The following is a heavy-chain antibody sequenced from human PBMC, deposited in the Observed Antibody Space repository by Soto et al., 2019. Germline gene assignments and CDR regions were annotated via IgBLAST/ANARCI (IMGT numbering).Heavy chain of an antibody. CDR1: GFMFNSSA. D-gene: IGHD2-21*01. J-gene: IGHJ3*02. V-gene: IGHV3-23*01. CDR2: VSDNGGSRGGT. CDR3: ARAKAVVIAALDI. Sequence: PGGSLRLSCKASGFMFNSSAMTWVRQAPGQGLQWVASVSDNGGSRGGTYYADSVKGRFTISRDNSKNTLYLQLDSLTGADTAVYYCARAKAVVIAALDIWGQGTMVTVSS.